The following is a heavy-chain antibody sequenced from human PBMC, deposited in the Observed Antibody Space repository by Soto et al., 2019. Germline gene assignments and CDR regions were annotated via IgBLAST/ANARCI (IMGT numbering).Heavy chain of an antibody. CDR1: GFTFSSYA. CDR3: ARDLGTPYSSSSGDY. D-gene: IGHD6-6*01. J-gene: IGHJ4*02. V-gene: IGHV3-30-3*01. CDR2: ISYDGSNK. Sequence: QVQLVESGGGVVQPGRSLRLSCAASGFTFSSYAMHWVRQAPGKGLEWVAVISYDGSNKYYADSVKGRFTISRDTSKNTLYLQMNSLRAEDTAVYYCARDLGTPYSSSSGDYWGQGTLVTVSS.